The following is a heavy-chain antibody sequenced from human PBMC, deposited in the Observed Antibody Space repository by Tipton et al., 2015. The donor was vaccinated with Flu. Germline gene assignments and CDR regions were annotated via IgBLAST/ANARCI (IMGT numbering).Heavy chain of an antibody. J-gene: IGHJ4*02. CDR3: ARAGWLLPFDY. V-gene: IGHV4-61*02. D-gene: IGHD3-22*01. CDR2: IYTSGST. CDR1: GGSISSGSYY. Sequence: PSLTCTVSGGSISSGSYYWSWIRQPAGKGLEWIGRIYTSGSTNYNPSLKSRVTISVDTSKNQFSLKLSSVAAADTAVYYCARAGWLLPFDYWGQGTLVTVSS.